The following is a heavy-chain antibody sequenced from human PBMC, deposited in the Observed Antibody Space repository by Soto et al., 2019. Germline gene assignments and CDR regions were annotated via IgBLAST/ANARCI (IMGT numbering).Heavy chain of an antibody. CDR3: AREATYGYYYYDYMDG. CDR1: GGSISSYY. Sequence: QVQLQESGPGLVKPSETLSLTCSVSGGSISSYYWTWIRQPPGKRLEWIGYIYYSGSTNYNPSLKSRVTTSVDTSKNQFSLKLNSVTAADTAVYYCAREATYGYYYYDYMDGWGKGTTVTVSS. V-gene: IGHV4-59*01. CDR2: IYYSGST. J-gene: IGHJ6*03. D-gene: IGHD1-26*01.